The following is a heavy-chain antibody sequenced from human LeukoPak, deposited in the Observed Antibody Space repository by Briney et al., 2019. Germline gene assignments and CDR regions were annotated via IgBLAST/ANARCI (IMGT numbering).Heavy chain of an antibody. CDR1: GGAISSTGYY. Sequence: PSETLSLTCTVSGGAISSTGYYWGWIRQPPGKGLEWIGEINHSGSTNYNPSLKSRVTISVDTSKNQFSLKLSSVTAADTAVYYCARGPLYNWSGYHARWFDPWGQGTLVTVSS. CDR2: INHSGST. V-gene: IGHV4-39*07. CDR3: ARGPLYNWSGYHARWFDP. J-gene: IGHJ5*02. D-gene: IGHD3-3*01.